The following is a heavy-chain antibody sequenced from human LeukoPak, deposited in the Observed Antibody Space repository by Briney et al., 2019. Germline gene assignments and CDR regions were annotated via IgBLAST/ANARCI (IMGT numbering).Heavy chain of an antibody. CDR3: TTGTGTTDY. V-gene: IGHV3-15*01. CDR2: TRSKSDGGTA. Sequence: GESLRLSGAASGFTFSKAWMTWVRQAPGKGLQWVGRTRSKSDGGTADYAAPVKGRFTISRDDLKNTLYLQMNSLKTEDTAVYYCTTGTGTTDYWGQGTLVTVSS. CDR1: GFTFSKAW. J-gene: IGHJ4*02. D-gene: IGHD1-1*01.